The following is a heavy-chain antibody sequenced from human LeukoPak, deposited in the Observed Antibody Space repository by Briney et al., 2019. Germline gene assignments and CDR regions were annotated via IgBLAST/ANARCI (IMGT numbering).Heavy chain of an antibody. V-gene: IGHV3-48*01. Sequence: GGSLRLSCAASGFTFSSYSMNWVRQAPGKGLEWVSYISSSSSTIYYADSLKGRFTISRDDAENSLYLQMNSLRAEDTAVFYRARGSSVTAGPIDHWGQGTLGNVSS. CDR2: ISSSSSTI. J-gene: IGHJ4*02. CDR1: GFTFSSYS. CDR3: ARGSSVTAGPIDH. D-gene: IGHD4-11*01.